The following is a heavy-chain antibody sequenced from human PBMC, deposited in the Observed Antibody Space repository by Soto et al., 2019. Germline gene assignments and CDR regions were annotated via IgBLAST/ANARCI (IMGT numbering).Heavy chain of an antibody. J-gene: IGHJ3*02. Sequence: GGSLRLSCAASGFTFSSYAMSWVRQAPGKGLEWVSAISGSGGSTYYADSVKGRFTISRDNSKNTLYLQMNSLRAEDTAVYYCAGGGGSPRNAFDIWGQGTMVTVSS. CDR1: GFTFSSYA. CDR3: AGGGGSPRNAFDI. D-gene: IGHD2-15*01. CDR2: ISGSGGST. V-gene: IGHV3-23*01.